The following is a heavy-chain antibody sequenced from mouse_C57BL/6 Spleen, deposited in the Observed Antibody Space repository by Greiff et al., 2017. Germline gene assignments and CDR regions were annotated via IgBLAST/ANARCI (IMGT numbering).Heavy chain of an antibody. CDR3: ASNWPRGY. J-gene: IGHJ3*01. CDR1: GYAFSSSW. CDR2: IYPGDGDT. V-gene: IGHV1-82*01. Sequence: VQVVESGPELVKPGASVKISCKASGYAFSSSWMNWVKQRPGKGLEWIGRIYPGDGDTNYNGKFKGKATLTADKSSSTAYMQLSSLTSEDSAVYFCASNWPRGYWGQGTLVSVSA. D-gene: IGHD4-1*01.